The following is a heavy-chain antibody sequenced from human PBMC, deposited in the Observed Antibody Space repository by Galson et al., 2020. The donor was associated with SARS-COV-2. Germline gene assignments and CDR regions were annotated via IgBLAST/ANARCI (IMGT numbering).Heavy chain of an antibody. CDR2: IYYSGST. D-gene: IGHD4-17*01. CDR1: GGSISSSSYY. Sequence: SQTLSLTCTVSGGSISSSSYYWGWIRQPPGKGLEWIGSIYYSGSTYYNPSLKSRVTISVDTSKNQFSLKLSSVTAADTAVYYCAREMTTVTMEAFDIWGQGTMVTVSS. J-gene: IGHJ3*02. CDR3: AREMTTVTMEAFDI. V-gene: IGHV4-39*07.